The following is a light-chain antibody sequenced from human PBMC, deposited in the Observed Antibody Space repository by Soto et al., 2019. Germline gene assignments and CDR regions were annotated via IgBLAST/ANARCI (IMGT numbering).Light chain of an antibody. Sequence: DIRMTQSPSTLSASVGDTVTITCRASQSVSSWLAWYRQKPGKAPELLIYKASRLETGVPSRFSGSGSGTEFTLTISSLQHDDFETYYCQQYNTFSPLTFGGGTKVEIQ. CDR1: QSVSSW. CDR2: KAS. CDR3: QQYNTFSPLT. J-gene: IGKJ4*01. V-gene: IGKV1-5*03.